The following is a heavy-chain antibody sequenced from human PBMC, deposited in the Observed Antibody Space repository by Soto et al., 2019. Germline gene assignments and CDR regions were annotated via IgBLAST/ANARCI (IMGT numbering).Heavy chain of an antibody. V-gene: IGHV4-34*01. CDR3: AREGPYGSGILPRDVFVYMDV. D-gene: IGHD3-10*01. CDR1: GGSFSGYY. J-gene: IGHJ6*03. Sequence: PSETLSLTCAVYGGSFSGYYWSWIRQPPGKGLEWIGEINHSGSTNYNPSLKSRVTISVDTSKNQFSLKLSSVTAADTAVYYCAREGPYGSGILPRDVFVYMDVWGKGTTVTVSS. CDR2: INHSGST.